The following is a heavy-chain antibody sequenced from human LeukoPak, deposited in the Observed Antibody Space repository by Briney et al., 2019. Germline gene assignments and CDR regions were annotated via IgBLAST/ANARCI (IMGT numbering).Heavy chain of an antibody. V-gene: IGHV3-48*03. Sequence: GSLRLSCAASGFTFSSYEMNWVRQAPGKGLEWVSYISSSGSTIYYADSVKGRFTISRDNAKNSLYLQMNSLRAEDTAVYYCVREIGRGYFDYWGQGTLVTVSS. CDR3: VREIGRGYFDY. CDR1: GFTFSSYE. D-gene: IGHD1-1*01. CDR2: ISSSGSTI. J-gene: IGHJ4*02.